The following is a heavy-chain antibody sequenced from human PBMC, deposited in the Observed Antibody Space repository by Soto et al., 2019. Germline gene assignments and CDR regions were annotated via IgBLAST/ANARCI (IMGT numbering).Heavy chain of an antibody. CDR3: ARVGVVPAAIGFYYYYGMDV. J-gene: IGHJ6*02. CDR1: GYSFTSYW. V-gene: IGHV5-51*01. D-gene: IGHD2-2*02. CDR2: IYPGDSDT. Sequence: GESLKISCKGSGYSFTSYWIGWVRQMPGKGLEWMGIIYPGDSDTRYSPSFQGQVTISADKSISTAYLQWSSLKASDTAMYYCARVGVVPAAIGFYYYYGMDVWGQGTTVTVS.